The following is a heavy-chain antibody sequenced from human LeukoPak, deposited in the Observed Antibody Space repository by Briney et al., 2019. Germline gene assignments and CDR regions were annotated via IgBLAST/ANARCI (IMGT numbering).Heavy chain of an antibody. Sequence: ASVKVSCKASGYTFTNYGISWVRQAPGQGLEWMGWISAYNGNTNYAQKLQGRVTMTTDTSTSTAYMELRSLRSDDTAVYYCARDRDDSSGYYRETLFDYWGQGTLVTVSS. CDR3: ARDRDDSSGYYRETLFDY. CDR2: ISAYNGNT. J-gene: IGHJ4*02. CDR1: GYTFTNYG. D-gene: IGHD3-22*01. V-gene: IGHV1-18*01.